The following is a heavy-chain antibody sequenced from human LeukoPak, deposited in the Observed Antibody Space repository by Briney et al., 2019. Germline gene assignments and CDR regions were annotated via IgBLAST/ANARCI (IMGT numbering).Heavy chain of an antibody. J-gene: IGHJ3*02. CDR2: INPNSGGT. V-gene: IGHV1-2*04. CDR1: GYTFTCYY. D-gene: IGHD3-22*01. Sequence: ASVKVSCKASGYTFTCYYMHWVRQAPGQGLEWMGWINPNSGGTNYAQKFQGWVTMTRDTSISTAYMELSRLRSDDTAVYYCAKAYSTYYYDSSYGAFDIWGQGTMVTVSS. CDR3: AKAYSTYYYDSSYGAFDI.